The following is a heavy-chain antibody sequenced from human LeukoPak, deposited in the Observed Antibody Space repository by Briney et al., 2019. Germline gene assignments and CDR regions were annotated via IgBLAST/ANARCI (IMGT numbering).Heavy chain of an antibody. J-gene: IGHJ4*02. CDR3: AKEMTTVTTIDY. Sequence: GGSLRLSCAASGFTFSSYGMHWVRQAPGKGLEWVAFTRYDGSNKYYADSVKGRFTISRDNSKNTLYLQMNSLRAEDTAVYYCAKEMTTVTTIDYWGQGTLVTVSS. CDR2: TRYDGSNK. D-gene: IGHD4-17*01. V-gene: IGHV3-30*02. CDR1: GFTFSSYG.